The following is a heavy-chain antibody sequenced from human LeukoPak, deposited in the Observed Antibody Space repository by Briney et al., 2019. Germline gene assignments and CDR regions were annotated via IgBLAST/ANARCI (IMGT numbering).Heavy chain of an antibody. V-gene: IGHV4-30-4*01. CDR1: GGSISSGDYY. D-gene: IGHD3-22*01. Sequence: PSETLSLTCTVSGGSISSGDYYWSWIRQPPGKGLEWIGYIYYSGSTYYNPSLKSRVTISVDTSKNQFSLKLSSVTAADTAVYYCARGEDYYDSSGYYYDAFDIWGQGTMVAVSS. J-gene: IGHJ3*02. CDR3: ARGEDYYDSSGYYYDAFDI. CDR2: IYYSGST.